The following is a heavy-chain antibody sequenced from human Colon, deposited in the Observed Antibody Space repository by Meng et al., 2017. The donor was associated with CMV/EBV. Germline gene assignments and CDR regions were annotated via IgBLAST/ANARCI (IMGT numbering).Heavy chain of an antibody. J-gene: IGHJ6*02. V-gene: IGHV1-2*02. D-gene: IGHD3-3*01. CDR3: ARAKAAVFGVVITSARNYYGMDV. Sequence: ASVKVSCKASGYTFTGYYMHWVRQAPGQGLEWMGWINPNSGGTNYAQKFQGRVTMTRDTSISTAYMELSRLRSDDTAVYYCARAKAAVFGVVITSARNYYGMDVWGQGTTVTVSS. CDR1: GYTFTGYY. CDR2: INPNSGGT.